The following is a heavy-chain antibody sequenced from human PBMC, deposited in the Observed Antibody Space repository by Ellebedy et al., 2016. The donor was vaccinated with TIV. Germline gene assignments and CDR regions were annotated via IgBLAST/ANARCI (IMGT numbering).Heavy chain of an antibody. V-gene: IGHV4-31*03. CDR3: ARDEGGSGSLSY. Sequence: MPSETLSLTCTVSGGSISSGAFYWTWIRQQPGKGLEWIGNLYYSGSTYYRPSLKTRVTISLDTSNNQFSLRLNSVTAADTAVYYCARDEGGSGSLSYWGQGSLVTVSS. CDR1: GGSISSGAFY. J-gene: IGHJ4*02. D-gene: IGHD3-10*01. CDR2: LYYSGST.